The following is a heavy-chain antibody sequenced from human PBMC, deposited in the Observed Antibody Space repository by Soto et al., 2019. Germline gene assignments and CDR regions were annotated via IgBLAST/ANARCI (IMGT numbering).Heavy chain of an antibody. J-gene: IGHJ6*02. Sequence: EVQLLESGGGLVQPGGSLRLSCAASGFTFSSYAMSWVRQAPGKGLEWVSAISGSGGSTYYADSVKGRFTIFRDNSKNTLYLQMNSLRAEDTAVYYCAKENDFWRGRENYYYYGMDVWGQGTTVTVSS. CDR1: GFTFSSYA. D-gene: IGHD3-3*01. CDR2: ISGSGGST. V-gene: IGHV3-23*01. CDR3: AKENDFWRGRENYYYYGMDV.